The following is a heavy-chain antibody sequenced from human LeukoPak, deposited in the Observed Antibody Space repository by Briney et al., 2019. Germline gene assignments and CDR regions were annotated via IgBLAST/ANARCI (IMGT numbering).Heavy chain of an antibody. D-gene: IGHD6-25*01. V-gene: IGHV4-39*01. J-gene: IGHJ4*02. Sequence: PWETLSLTCTVSGGSISIISSSTYYWGWIRQAPGKGLEWLGSHYYDENSHYNPSLNSRATLSVDTSNNQFSLKLTSVTAADAAVYFCARQLPTAAADTRGYFDYWGQGTAVTVSS. CDR3: ARQLPTAAADTRGYFDY. CDR1: GGSISIISSSTYY. CDR2: HYYDENS.